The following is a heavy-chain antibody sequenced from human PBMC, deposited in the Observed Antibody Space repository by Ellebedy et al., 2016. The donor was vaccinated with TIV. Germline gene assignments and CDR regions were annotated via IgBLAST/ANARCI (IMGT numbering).Heavy chain of an antibody. CDR1: GGSMNPYF. V-gene: IGHV4-59*08. Sequence: MPSETLSLTCTVSGGSMNPYFWSWIRQPPGKGLQYIGYVFYTGGTVYEHSFQGRVTISVDTSNNQFSLKLKSVTAADTAVYFCARHDNVPYWRNGMDVWGQGTTVTVSS. CDR3: ARHDNVPYWRNGMDV. D-gene: IGHD2-8*02. CDR2: VFYTGGT. J-gene: IGHJ6*02.